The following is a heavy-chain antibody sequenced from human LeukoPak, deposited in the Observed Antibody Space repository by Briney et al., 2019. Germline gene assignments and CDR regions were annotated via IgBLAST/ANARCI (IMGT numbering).Heavy chain of an antibody. Sequence: SETLSLTCAVYGGSFGGYYWSWIRQPPGKGLEWIGEINHSGSTNYNPSLKSRVSISVDTSRNQCSLKLSSLTAADTAVYYCARRPGGSYSPRVFGIYFQHWGQGTLVTVSS. J-gene: IGHJ1*01. CDR3: ARRPGGSYSPRVFGIYFQH. CDR2: INHSGST. D-gene: IGHD1-26*01. CDR1: GGSFGGYY. V-gene: IGHV4-34*01.